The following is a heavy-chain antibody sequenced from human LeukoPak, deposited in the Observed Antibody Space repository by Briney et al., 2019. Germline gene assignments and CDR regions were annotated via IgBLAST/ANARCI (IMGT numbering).Heavy chain of an antibody. D-gene: IGHD5-24*01. CDR3: ARDSHGTERWLQLPLDL. J-gene: IGHJ2*01. CDR2: ISAYNGNT. V-gene: IGHV1-18*01. CDR1: GYTFTSYG. Sequence: ASVKVSCKASGYTFTSYGISWVRQAPGQGLEWMGWISAYNGNTNYAQKFQGRVTMTRDTSISTAYMELSRLRSDDTAVYYCARDSHGTERWLQLPLDLWGRGTLVTVSS.